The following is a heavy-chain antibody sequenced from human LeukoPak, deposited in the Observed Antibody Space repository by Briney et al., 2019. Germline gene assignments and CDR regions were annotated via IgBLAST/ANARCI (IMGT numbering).Heavy chain of an antibody. V-gene: IGHV3-48*03. CDR3: ARVARYGDYIGGSDY. D-gene: IGHD4-17*01. CDR1: GFTVSSNE. Sequence: HSGGSLRLSCAASGFTVSSNEMSWVRQAPGKGLEWVSYVTSSGGHMYYADSAKGRFTISRDNAKNSLDLQMNSLRAEDTAVYYCARVARYGDYIGGSDYWGQGALVTVSS. J-gene: IGHJ4*02. CDR2: VTSSGGHM.